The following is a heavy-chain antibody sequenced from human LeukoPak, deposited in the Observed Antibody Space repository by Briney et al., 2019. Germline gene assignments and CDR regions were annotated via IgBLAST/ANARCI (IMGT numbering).Heavy chain of an antibody. CDR2: ISSSSSYI. CDR3: ARENYYYYYMDV. J-gene: IGHJ6*03. V-gene: IGHV3-21*01. Sequence: GGSLRLSCAASGFTFSSYSMNWVRQAPGKGLEWVSSISSSSSYIYYADSVKGRFTISRDNAKNSLYLQMNSLRAEDTAVHYRARENYYYYYMDVWGKGTTVTVSS. CDR1: GFTFSSYS.